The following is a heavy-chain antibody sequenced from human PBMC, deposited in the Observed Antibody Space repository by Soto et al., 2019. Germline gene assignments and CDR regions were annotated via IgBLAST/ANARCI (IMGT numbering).Heavy chain of an antibody. CDR2: ISGSGDST. CDR3: AKQAPYSNSWYEIDH. J-gene: IGHJ4*02. D-gene: IGHD6-13*01. Sequence: PGKGLEWVSGISGSGDSTHYADSVKGRFTISRDNSKNTLYLQMNSPRAEDTAVYYCAKQAPYSNSWYEIDHWGQGTLVTVSS. V-gene: IGHV3-23*01.